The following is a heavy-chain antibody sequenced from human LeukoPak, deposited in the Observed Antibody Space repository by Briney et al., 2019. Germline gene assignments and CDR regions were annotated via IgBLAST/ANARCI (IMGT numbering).Heavy chain of an antibody. J-gene: IGHJ4*02. CDR2: INPNSGGT. V-gene: IGHV1-2*02. CDR1: GYTFTGYY. D-gene: IGHD6-6*01. CDR3: ARGGGQRIAARRAGVDY. Sequence: ASVKVSCKASGYTFTGYYMHWVRQAPGQGLEWMGWINPNSGGTNYAQKFQGRVTMTRDTSISTAYMELSRLRSDDTAVYYCARGGGQRIAARRAGVDYWGQGTLVTVSS.